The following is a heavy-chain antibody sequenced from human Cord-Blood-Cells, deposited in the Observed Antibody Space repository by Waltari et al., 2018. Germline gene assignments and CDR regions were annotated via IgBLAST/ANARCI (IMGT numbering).Heavy chain of an antibody. Sequence: VQLVESGGGLVQPGGCLRLSCAASGFSLSSYSLSWVRQAPGKGLEWVSAISGSGGSTYYADSVKGRFTISRDNSKNTLYLQMNSLRAEDTAVYYCAKDSVATDYWGQGTLVTVSS. CDR2: ISGSGGST. D-gene: IGHD5-12*01. J-gene: IGHJ4*01. CDR1: GFSLSSYS. V-gene: IGHV3-23*04. CDR3: AKDSVATDY.